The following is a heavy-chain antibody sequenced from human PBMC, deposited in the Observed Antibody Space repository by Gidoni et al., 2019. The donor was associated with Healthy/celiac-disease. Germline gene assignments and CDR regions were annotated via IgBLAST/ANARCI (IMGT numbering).Heavy chain of an antibody. J-gene: IGHJ3*02. CDR2: ISSSSSTI. CDR1: GFTFSSYS. CDR3: APLTGSLTGDDAFDI. Sequence: EVQLVESGGGLVQPGGSLRLSCAASGFTFSSYSMNWVRQAPGKGLEWVSYISSSSSTIYYADSVKGRFTISRDNAKNSLYLQMNSLRDEDTAVYYCAPLTGSLTGDDAFDIWGQGTMVTVSS. V-gene: IGHV3-48*02. D-gene: IGHD7-27*01.